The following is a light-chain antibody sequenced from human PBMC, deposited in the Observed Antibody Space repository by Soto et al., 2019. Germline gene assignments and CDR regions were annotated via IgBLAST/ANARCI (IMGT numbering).Light chain of an antibody. Sequence: EIIMTQSPATLSVSPGERATLSCRASQSVSSNLAWYRQRPGQAPRLLIYGTSTRATGIPDRFSGSGSGTEFTLTISSLQSEDFAVYYCQQHSVWPPSITFGQGTRLEIK. CDR2: GTS. CDR1: QSVSSN. V-gene: IGKV3-15*01. CDR3: QQHSVWPPSIT. J-gene: IGKJ5*01.